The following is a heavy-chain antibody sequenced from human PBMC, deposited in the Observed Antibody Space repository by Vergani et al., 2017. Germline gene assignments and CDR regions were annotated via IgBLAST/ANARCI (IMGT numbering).Heavy chain of an antibody. J-gene: IGHJ5*02. Sequence: EVQLVESGGGLVKPGGSLRLSCAASGFTFSSYSMNWVRQAPGKGLEWVSSISSSSSYIYYADSVKGRFTISRDNAKNSLYLQMNSLRAEDTAVYYCAGGNYDILTGYSKYNWFDPWGQGTLVTVSS. CDR2: ISSSSSYI. CDR3: AGGNYDILTGYSKYNWFDP. V-gene: IGHV3-21*01. D-gene: IGHD3-9*01. CDR1: GFTFSSYS.